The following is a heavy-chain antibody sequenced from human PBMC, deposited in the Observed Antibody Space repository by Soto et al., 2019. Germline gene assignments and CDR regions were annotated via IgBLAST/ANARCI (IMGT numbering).Heavy chain of an antibody. CDR3: ARHGYNYGGGYFDY. CDR2: IYSGGST. J-gene: IGHJ4*02. Sequence: EVQLVESGGGLVQPGGSLRLSCAASGVTVSSNYMSWVRQAPGQWLEWVSVIYSGGSTYYADSVKGRFTISRDNSKNTLYLQMNSLRAEDTAVYYCARHGYNYGGGYFDYWGQGTLVTVSS. D-gene: IGHD5-18*01. V-gene: IGHV3-66*04. CDR1: GVTVSSNY.